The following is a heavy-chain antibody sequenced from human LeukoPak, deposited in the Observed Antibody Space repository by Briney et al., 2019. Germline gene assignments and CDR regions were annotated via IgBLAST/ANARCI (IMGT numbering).Heavy chain of an antibody. Sequence: GGSLRLSCVAPGLPIADFSMHWVRQAPGNGMEWVSLISGDGVNTFYADSVKGRFSISRDQSKNSLSLEMNSLRTEDTVMYYWASESGTFDYWGQGTLVAVSS. V-gene: IGHV3-43*02. CDR2: ISGDGVNT. CDR1: GLPIADFS. D-gene: IGHD1-1*01. CDR3: ASESGTFDY. J-gene: IGHJ4*02.